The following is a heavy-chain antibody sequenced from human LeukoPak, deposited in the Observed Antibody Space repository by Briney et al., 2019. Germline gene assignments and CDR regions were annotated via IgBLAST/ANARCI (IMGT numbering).Heavy chain of an antibody. J-gene: IGHJ3*01. CDR1: GASIDTYY. CDR3: ARHMSVSYDAFDL. CDR2: VYYTGRT. Sequence: SETLSLTCTVSGASIDTYYWSWIRQPPGKGLEWIAYVYYTGRTLYNPSLESRVTISVDTSKTQFSLTVTSVTAADTAVYYCARHMSVSYDAFDLWGRGTTVTVSS. D-gene: IGHD3-10*01. V-gene: IGHV4-59*08.